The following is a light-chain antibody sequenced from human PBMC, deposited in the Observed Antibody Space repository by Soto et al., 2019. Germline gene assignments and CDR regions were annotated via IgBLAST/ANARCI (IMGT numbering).Light chain of an antibody. CDR2: GAS. Sequence: EVVMTQSPGILSVSPGERASLSCRASQSVSGNLAWYQQTPGQAPRLLIHGASTRATGIPARFSGSGSGTDFTPTLSSLQSEDFAFYYCQQYNDWPRTFGQGTKVEIK. CDR3: QQYNDWPRT. V-gene: IGKV3-15*01. CDR1: QSVSGN. J-gene: IGKJ1*01.